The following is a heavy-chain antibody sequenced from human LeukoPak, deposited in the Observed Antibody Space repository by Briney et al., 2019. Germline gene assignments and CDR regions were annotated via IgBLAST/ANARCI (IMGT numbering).Heavy chain of an antibody. CDR1: GYRLTNNW. CDR2: IYPGDSDT. V-gene: IGHV5-51*01. D-gene: IGHD6-13*01. Sequence: GESLKVSCKISGYRLTNNWIGWVRQVPGKGLEWMGLIYPGDSDTRYSPSFQGQVTFSVDTSISTAYLQLSGLRASDTAIYYCVRFGLTSSLDYWGQGTLVTVSS. J-gene: IGHJ4*02. CDR3: VRFGLTSSLDY.